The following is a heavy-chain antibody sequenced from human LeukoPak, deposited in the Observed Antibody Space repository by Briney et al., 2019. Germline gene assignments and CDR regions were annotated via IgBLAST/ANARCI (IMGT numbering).Heavy chain of an antibody. D-gene: IGHD2-15*01. CDR2: IYSGCST. J-gene: IGHJ6*02. Sequence: GSLRLSCAASGFTVSSNYMSWVRQAPGKRLEWASVIYSGCSTFYADSVKGRFTISRDNSKNTLYLQMNSLRAEDTAVYYCAREADHCSGGSCFGYYYYYGMDVWGQGTTVTVSS. V-gene: IGHV3-66*02. CDR3: AREADHCSGGSCFGYYYYYGMDV. CDR1: GFTVSSNY.